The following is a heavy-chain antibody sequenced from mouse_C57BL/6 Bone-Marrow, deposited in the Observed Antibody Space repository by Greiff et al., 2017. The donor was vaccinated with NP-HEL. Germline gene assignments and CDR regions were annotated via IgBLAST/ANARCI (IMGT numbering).Heavy chain of an antibody. CDR3: AILLGYGSHFDY. CDR1: GYSITSGYY. Sequence: EVQLVESGPGLVKPSQSLSLTCSVTGYSITSGYYWNWIRQFPGNKLEWMGYISYDGSNNYNPSLKNRISITRDTSKNQFFLKLNSVTTEDTATYYCAILLGYGSHFDYWGQGTTLTVSS. V-gene: IGHV3-6*01. CDR2: ISYDGSN. D-gene: IGHD1-1*01. J-gene: IGHJ2*01.